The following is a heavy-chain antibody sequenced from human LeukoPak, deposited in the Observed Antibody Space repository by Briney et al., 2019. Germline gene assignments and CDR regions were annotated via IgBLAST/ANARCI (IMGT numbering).Heavy chain of an antibody. V-gene: IGHV3-74*01. CDR1: GFTFSGYW. Sequence: PGGSLRLSCAASGFTFSGYWMHWVRQAPGKGLVWVSRINTDGSDISYADSVKGRFTISRDNSRNTLYLQINSLTVEDTAVYYCASGESSPVYWGQGTLVTVSS. J-gene: IGHJ4*02. D-gene: IGHD3-10*01. CDR3: ASGESSPVY. CDR2: INTDGSDI.